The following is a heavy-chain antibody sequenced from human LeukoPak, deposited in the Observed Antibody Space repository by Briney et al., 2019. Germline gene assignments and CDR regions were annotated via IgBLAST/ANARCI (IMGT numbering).Heavy chain of an antibody. CDR1: GFSFTTYA. CDR3: AKSQSVAQRGYYDY. Sequence: PGGPLRPSCAASGFSFTTYAMSWVRQPPGKGLEWLSTFSDSGADTYYADSMKGRFTISRDNSRNTVYLQMNSLSAEDAGVYYCAKSQSVAQRGYYDYWGQGTLVTVSS. V-gene: IGHV3-23*01. CDR2: FSDSGADT. J-gene: IGHJ4*02. D-gene: IGHD4-23*01.